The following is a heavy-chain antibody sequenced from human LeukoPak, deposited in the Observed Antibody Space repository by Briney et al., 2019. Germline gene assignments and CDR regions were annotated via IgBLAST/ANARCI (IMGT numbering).Heavy chain of an antibody. J-gene: IGHJ4*02. Sequence: GGSLRLSCAVSGFTFRDFGMYWGRQAPGKGLEWVAFIRYDGSTRSYADSVKGRFTISRDNSKNTLYLQMSGLRADDTALYYCAAMDNRVGVDCWGQGTLVTVSS. D-gene: IGHD1-14*01. CDR2: IRYDGSTR. V-gene: IGHV3-30*02. CDR3: AAMDNRVGVDC. CDR1: GFTFRDFG.